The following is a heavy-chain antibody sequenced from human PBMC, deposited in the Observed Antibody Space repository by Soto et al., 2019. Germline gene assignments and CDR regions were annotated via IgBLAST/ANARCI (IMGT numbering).Heavy chain of an antibody. CDR1: GFTFSSYW. J-gene: IGHJ6*02. Sequence: EVQLVESGGGLVQPGGSLRLSCAASGFTFSSYWMHWVRQAPGKGLVWVSRINSDGSSTSYADSVKGRFTISRDNAKNTLYLQMNSLRAEDTAVYYCAREEAPLAAAGIDYYYYGMDVWGQGTTVTVSS. D-gene: IGHD6-13*01. CDR2: INSDGSST. CDR3: AREEAPLAAAGIDYYYYGMDV. V-gene: IGHV3-74*01.